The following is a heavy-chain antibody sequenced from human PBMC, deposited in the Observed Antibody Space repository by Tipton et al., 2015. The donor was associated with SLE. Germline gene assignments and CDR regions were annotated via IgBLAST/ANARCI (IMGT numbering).Heavy chain of an antibody. CDR3: ARDRGGALGTFDP. Sequence: SLRLSCAASGFTFSSYAMSWVRQAPGKGLEWVSAISGSGGSTYYADSVKGRFTISRDNSKNTLYLQMNSLRSEDTAVYYCARDRGGALGTFDPWGQGTLVTVSS. D-gene: IGHD3-16*01. CDR1: GFTFSSYA. CDR2: ISGSGGST. V-gene: IGHV3-23*01. J-gene: IGHJ5*02.